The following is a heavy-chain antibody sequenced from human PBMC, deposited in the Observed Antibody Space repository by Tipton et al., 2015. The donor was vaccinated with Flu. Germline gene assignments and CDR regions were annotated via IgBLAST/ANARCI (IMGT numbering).Heavy chain of an antibody. Sequence: TLSLTCTVSGGYISRGDYYWSWIRQSPGRGLEWIGTIYYSGSTYYNPSLKSRVTMSVDTSENQFSLELNSVGAADTAVYFCARGGYDGSGYSYPFDYWGQGTLVTVSS. V-gene: IGHV4-30-4*08. J-gene: IGHJ4*02. CDR2: IYYSGST. D-gene: IGHD3-22*01. CDR3: ARGGYDGSGYSYPFDY. CDR1: GGYISRGDYY.